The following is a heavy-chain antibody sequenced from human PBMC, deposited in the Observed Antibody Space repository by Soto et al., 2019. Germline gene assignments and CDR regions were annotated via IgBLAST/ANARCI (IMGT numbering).Heavy chain of an antibody. J-gene: IGHJ5*02. CDR1: GGCVSSGSLY. V-gene: IGHV4-61*01. Sequence: QVQRQESGPGLVKPSETLSLSCSVSGGCVSSGSLYWSWIRQPPGKGLEWIAFIYDSGSTHYNPSLKSRVTISLNTSKNQFSLKLSSVTAADTAVYYCAGRSGEGWFDPWGQGTLVTVSS. D-gene: IGHD2-15*01. CDR2: IYDSGST. CDR3: AGRSGEGWFDP.